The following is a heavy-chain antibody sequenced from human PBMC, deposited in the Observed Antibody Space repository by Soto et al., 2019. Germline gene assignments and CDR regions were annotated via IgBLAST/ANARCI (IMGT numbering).Heavy chain of an antibody. CDR2: ASHAGST. CDR3: TRSGAYYYLGFDY. J-gene: IGHJ4*02. D-gene: IGHD2-8*01. V-gene: IGHV4-39*01. CDR1: GGSISSISHY. Sequence: NPSETLSLTCTVSGGSISSISHYWGWVRQSPGKGLEWIGSASHAGSTYYNPSLKSRVSISVDTAKNQFSLRLSSVTATDTSVYYCTRSGAYYYLGFDYWGQGTLVTVSS.